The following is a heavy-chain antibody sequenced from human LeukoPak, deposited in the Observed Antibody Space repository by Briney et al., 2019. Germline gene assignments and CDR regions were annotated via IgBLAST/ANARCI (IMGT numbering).Heavy chain of an antibody. CDR3: AKVGSGWFPDY. CDR2: ITSGGGST. D-gene: IGHD6-19*01. CDR1: GFTFSNAW. J-gene: IGHJ4*02. Sequence: GGSLRLSCAASGFTFSNAWMNWVRQAPGKGLEWVATITSGGGSTYYADSVKGRFTISRDNSKNTLYLHMNSLRAEDTALYYCAKVGSGWFPDYWGQGTLVTVSS. V-gene: IGHV3-23*01.